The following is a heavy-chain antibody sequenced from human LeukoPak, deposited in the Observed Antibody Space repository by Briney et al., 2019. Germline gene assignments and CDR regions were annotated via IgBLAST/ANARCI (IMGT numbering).Heavy chain of an antibody. CDR2: IKQGGSET. CDR3: ARGVLYSTDAFDI. CDR1: GFTFSSYC. Sequence: GGSLRLSCAVSGFTFSSYCMTWVRQAPGKGLEWVANIKQGGSETYYVDSVKGRFAISRDIAKNSLYLQMNSLRAEDTAVYYCARGVLYSTDAFDIWGQGTMGIVSS. D-gene: IGHD4-11*01. V-gene: IGHV3-7*01. J-gene: IGHJ3*02.